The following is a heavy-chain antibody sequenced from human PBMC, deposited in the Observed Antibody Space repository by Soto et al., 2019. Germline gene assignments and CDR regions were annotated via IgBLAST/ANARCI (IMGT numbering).Heavy chain of an antibody. CDR3: AKQQGPRTPYYYAMDV. J-gene: IGHJ6*02. CDR2: IRSSGDRT. V-gene: IGHV3-23*01. Sequence: EVQLLESGGGLVQPGGSLRLSCAASGFTFSSYAMSWVRQAPGKGLEWVSVIRSSGDRTYYADSVKGRFTISRDNSKNTLYMKMNSRRAEDTAVYYCAKQQGPRTPYYYAMDVWGQGTTVTVSS. CDR1: GFTFSSYA.